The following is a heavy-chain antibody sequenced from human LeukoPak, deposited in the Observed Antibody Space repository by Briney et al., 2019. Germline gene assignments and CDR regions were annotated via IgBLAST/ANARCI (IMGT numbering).Heavy chain of an antibody. J-gene: IGHJ1*01. V-gene: IGHV4-34*01. Sequence: SETLSLTCAIYSESFSGYFWSWIRQPPGKGLEWIGEINYSGSTNYNPSLKSRVTISVDTSKNQFSLKLSSVTAADTAVYYCARDGVNYYDSSGYYPEYFQHWGQGTLVTVSS. CDR1: SESFSGYF. D-gene: IGHD3-22*01. CDR2: INYSGST. CDR3: ARDGVNYYDSSGYYPEYFQH.